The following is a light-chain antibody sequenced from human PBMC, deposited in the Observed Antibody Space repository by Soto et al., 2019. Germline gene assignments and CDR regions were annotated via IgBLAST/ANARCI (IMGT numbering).Light chain of an antibody. CDR2: DAS. CDR3: QQRSNWPPIT. Sequence: EIVLTQSPGTMSLSPGERATLSGRASQSVSSSYLAWYPQKPGQAPRLLIYDASSRATGIPARFSGSGSGTDFTLTISSLEPEDLAVYYCQQRSNWPPITFGQGTKVDIK. CDR1: QSVSSSY. J-gene: IGKJ1*01. V-gene: IGKV3D-20*02.